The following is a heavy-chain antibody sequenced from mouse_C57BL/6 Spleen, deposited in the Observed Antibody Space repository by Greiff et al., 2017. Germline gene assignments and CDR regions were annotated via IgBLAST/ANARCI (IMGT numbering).Heavy chain of an antibody. V-gene: IGHV1-50*01. CDR1: GYTFTSYW. J-gene: IGHJ3*01. Sequence: VQLQQPGAELVKPGASVKLSCKASGYTFTSYWMQWVKQRPGQGLEWIGEIDPSDSYTNYNQKFKGKATLTVDTSSSTAYMQRSSLTSEDSAVYYWARRGEGFAYWGQGTLVTVSA. CDR2: IDPSDSYT. CDR3: ARRGEGFAY.